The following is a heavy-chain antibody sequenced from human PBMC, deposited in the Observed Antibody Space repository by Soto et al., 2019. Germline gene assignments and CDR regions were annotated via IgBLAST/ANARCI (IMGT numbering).Heavy chain of an antibody. D-gene: IGHD3-22*01. CDR3: ARDPYDSSGYLDY. CDR1: GFTFSSYA. CDR2: ISYDGSNK. V-gene: IGHV3-30-3*01. J-gene: IGHJ4*02. Sequence: QVQLVESGGGVVQPGRSLRLSCAASGFTFSSYAMHWVRQAPGKGLEWVAVISYDGSNKYYADSVKGRFTISRDNSKNTLYLQMNSLRAEDTDVYYCARDPYDSSGYLDYWGQGTLVTVSS.